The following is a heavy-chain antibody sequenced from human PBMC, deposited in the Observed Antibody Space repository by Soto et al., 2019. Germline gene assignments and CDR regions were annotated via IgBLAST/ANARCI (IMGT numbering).Heavy chain of an antibody. J-gene: IGHJ5*02. CDR3: ASRGGCGRGSCIWFDP. CDR1: GFTFSNHW. V-gene: IGHV3-7*01. D-gene: IGHD2-15*01. Sequence: EMQLVESGGGLGQPGGSLRLSCAASGFTFSNHWMTWVRQAPGKGLEWVANIKQDGSAKYYVDSVKGRFTVSRDNANNTRYLQMSSLRVEDTAVYYCASRGGCGRGSCIWFDPRGQGTLVTVSS. CDR2: IKQDGSAK.